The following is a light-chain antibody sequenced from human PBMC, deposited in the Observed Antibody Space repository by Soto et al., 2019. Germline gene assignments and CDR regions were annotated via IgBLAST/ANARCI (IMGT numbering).Light chain of an antibody. CDR3: QQRSNWPN. V-gene: IGKV3D-20*02. CDR1: QSVSSSN. Sequence: DIVLTQSPDTLSLSPGERATLSCRASQSVSSSNFAWYQQKPAQAPRLLIYGASRRAPGIPERFSGSGSGTDFSLTISSLEPEDFAVYYCQQRSNWPNFGQGTRLENK. CDR2: GAS. J-gene: IGKJ5*01.